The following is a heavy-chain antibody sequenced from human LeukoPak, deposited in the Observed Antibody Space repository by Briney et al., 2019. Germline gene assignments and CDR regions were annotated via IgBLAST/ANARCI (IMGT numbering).Heavy chain of an antibody. CDR1: GGSFSGYY. CDR2: INHSGST. V-gene: IGHV4-34*01. Sequence: ASETLSLTCAVYGGSFSGYYWSWIRQPPGKGLEWIGEINHSGSTNYNPSLKSRVTISVDTSKNQFSLKLSSVTAADTAVYYCARGQGYCSSTSCYPGFYHANDIWGQGTMVTVSS. J-gene: IGHJ3*02. D-gene: IGHD2-2*01. CDR3: ARGQGYCSSTSCYPGFYHANDI.